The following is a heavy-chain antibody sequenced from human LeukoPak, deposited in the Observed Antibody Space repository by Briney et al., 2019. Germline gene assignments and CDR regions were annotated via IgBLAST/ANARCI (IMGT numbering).Heavy chain of an antibody. CDR1: GFTFSSYG. J-gene: IGHJ4*02. V-gene: IGHV3-30*18. Sequence: GGSLRLSCAASGFTFSSYGMHWVRQAPGKGREWVAVISYDGSNKYYADSVKGRFTISRDNSKNTLYLQMNSLRAEDTAVYYCAKTLGGSFDYWGQGTLVTVSS. CDR2: ISYDGSNK. CDR3: AKTLGGSFDY.